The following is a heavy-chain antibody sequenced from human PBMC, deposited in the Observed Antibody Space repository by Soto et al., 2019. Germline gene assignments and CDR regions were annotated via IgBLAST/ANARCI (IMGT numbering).Heavy chain of an antibody. CDR1: GFTFRSYG. Sequence: PGGSLRLSCAASGFTFRSYGMHWVRQAPGKGLEWVAVISYDGSNKYYADSVKGRFTISRDNSKNTLYLQMNSLRADDTAVYYCAKDRRGSSRAPWDGMDVWGQGTTVTVSS. J-gene: IGHJ6*02. CDR3: AKDRRGSSRAPWDGMDV. D-gene: IGHD6-13*01. V-gene: IGHV3-30*18. CDR2: ISYDGSNK.